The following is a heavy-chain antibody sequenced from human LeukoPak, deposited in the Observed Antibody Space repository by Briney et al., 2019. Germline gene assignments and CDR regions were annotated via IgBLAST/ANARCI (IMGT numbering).Heavy chain of an antibody. J-gene: IGHJ6*02. CDR1: GFTFSNAW. CDR3: AKDRFPFDDAHYGMDV. D-gene: IGHD3-9*01. Sequence: GGSLRLSCAASGFTFSNAWMSWVRQAPGKGLEWVGRIKSKTDGGTTDYAAPVKGRFTISRDDSKNTLYLQMNSLKAVDTAVYYCAKDRFPFDDAHYGMDVWGQGTTVTVSS. V-gene: IGHV3-15*01. CDR2: IKSKTDGGTT.